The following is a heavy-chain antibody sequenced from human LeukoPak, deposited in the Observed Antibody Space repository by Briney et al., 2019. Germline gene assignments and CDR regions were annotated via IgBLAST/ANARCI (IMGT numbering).Heavy chain of an antibody. CDR3: ARSYSSPYYYYYGMDV. J-gene: IGHJ6*02. V-gene: IGHV1-18*01. CDR2: ISAYNGNT. CDR1: GYTFTSYG. D-gene: IGHD6-13*01. Sequence: GASVTVSCKASGYTFTSYGISWVRQAPGQGLEWMGWISAYNGNTNYAQKLQGRVTITADESTSTAYMELSSLRSEDTAVYYCARSYSSPYYYYYGMDVWGQGTTVTVSS.